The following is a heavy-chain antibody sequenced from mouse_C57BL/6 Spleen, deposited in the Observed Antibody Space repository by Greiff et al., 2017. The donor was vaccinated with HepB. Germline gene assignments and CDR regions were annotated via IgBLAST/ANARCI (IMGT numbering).Heavy chain of an antibody. CDR2: IDPETGGT. V-gene: IGHV1-15*01. D-gene: IGHD2-2*01. Sequence: VQLVESGAELVRPGASVTLSCKASGYTFTDYEMHWVKQTPVHGLEWIGAIDPETGGTAYNQKFKGKAILTADKSSSTAYMELRSLTSEDSAVYYCTRNGYAWFAYWGQGTLVTVSA. CDR3: TRNGYAWFAY. J-gene: IGHJ3*01. CDR1: GYTFTDYE.